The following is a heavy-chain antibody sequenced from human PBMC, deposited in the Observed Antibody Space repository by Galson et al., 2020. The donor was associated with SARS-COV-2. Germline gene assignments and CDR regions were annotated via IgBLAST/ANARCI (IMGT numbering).Heavy chain of an antibody. D-gene: IGHD3-22*01. CDR3: ARDPYYYDSSGYWLAFDI. CDR2: IYYSGST. CDR1: GGSISSSSYY. Sequence: SQTLSLTCTVSGGSISSSSYYWGWIRQPPGKGLEWIGSIYYSGSTYYNPSLKSRVTISVDTSKNQFSLKLSSVTAADTAVYYCARDPYYYDSSGYWLAFDIWGQGTMVTVSS. V-gene: IGHV4-39*07. J-gene: IGHJ3*02.